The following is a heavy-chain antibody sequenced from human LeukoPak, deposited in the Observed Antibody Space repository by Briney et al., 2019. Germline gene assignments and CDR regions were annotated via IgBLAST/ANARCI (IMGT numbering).Heavy chain of an antibody. Sequence: GGSLRLSCAASGFTFSSYAMSWVRQAPGKGLEWVSAISGSGGSTYYADSVKGRFTISRDNSKNTLYLQLNSLRAEDTAVYYCAKLPSGYYALDAFDIWGQGTMVTVSS. CDR1: GFTFSSYA. J-gene: IGHJ3*02. CDR2: ISGSGGST. D-gene: IGHD3-22*01. CDR3: AKLPSGYYALDAFDI. V-gene: IGHV3-23*01.